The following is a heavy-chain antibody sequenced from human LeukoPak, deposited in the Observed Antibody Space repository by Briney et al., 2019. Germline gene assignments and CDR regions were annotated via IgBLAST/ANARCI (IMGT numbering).Heavy chain of an antibody. J-gene: IGHJ4*02. CDR3: ARHDSSGYCLDY. D-gene: IGHD3-22*01. CDR2: IYSGGST. CDR1: GFTVSSNY. Sequence: GGSLRLSCAASGFTVSSNYMNWVCQAPGKGLEWVSVIYSGGSTYYADSVKGRFTISRDNSKNTLYLQMNSLRAEDTAVYYCARHDSSGYCLDYWGQGTLVTVSS. V-gene: IGHV3-53*01.